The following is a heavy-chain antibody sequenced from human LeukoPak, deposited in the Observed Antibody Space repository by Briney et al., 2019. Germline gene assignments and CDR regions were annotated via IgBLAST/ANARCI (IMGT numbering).Heavy chain of an antibody. Sequence: ASVKVSCKASGYTFTSYDINWVRQAPGQGLEWMGWINPNSGGTNYAQKFQGRVTMTRDTSISTAYMELSRLRSDDTAVYYCARGTYYYDSYYYFDYWGQGTLVTVSS. J-gene: IGHJ4*02. D-gene: IGHD3-22*01. CDR3: ARGTYYYDSYYYFDY. V-gene: IGHV1-2*02. CDR2: INPNSGGT. CDR1: GYTFTSYD.